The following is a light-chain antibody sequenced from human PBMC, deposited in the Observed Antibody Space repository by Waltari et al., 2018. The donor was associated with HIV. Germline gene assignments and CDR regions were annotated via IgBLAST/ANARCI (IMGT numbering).Light chain of an antibody. CDR3: QSYDRRLMWV. Sequence: HSLLTQPPSVSGAPGQRVTISCTGSRSTIGAGHDVHWYQKYPGTAPKLLIFQNISRPSGVPDRFSGSKSVTSASLVITGLQAEDEADYYCQSYDRRLMWVFGGGTSLTV. V-gene: IGLV1-40*01. J-gene: IGLJ2*01. CDR2: QNI. CDR1: RSTIGAGHD.